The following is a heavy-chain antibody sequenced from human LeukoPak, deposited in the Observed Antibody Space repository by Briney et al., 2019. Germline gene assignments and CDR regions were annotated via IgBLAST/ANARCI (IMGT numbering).Heavy chain of an antibody. J-gene: IGHJ4*02. D-gene: IGHD5-18*01. CDR3: VSPRGFSYGYFDY. V-gene: IGHV4-39*01. CDR1: GGSISSSSAY. Sequence: SETLSLTCTVSGGSISSSSAYWGWIRQPPGKGLEWLGSIYYSKNTYYNPFLKSRVTISADTSKNQFSLTLGSMSATDTAVYYCVSPRGFSYGYFDYWGQGTLVTVSS. CDR2: IYYSKNT.